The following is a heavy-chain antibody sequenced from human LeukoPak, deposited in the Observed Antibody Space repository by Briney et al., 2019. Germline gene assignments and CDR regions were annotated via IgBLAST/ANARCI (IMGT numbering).Heavy chain of an antibody. CDR1: GGSISSYY. CDR2: IYYSGST. V-gene: IGHV4-59*01. J-gene: IGHJ5*02. CDR3: ARVGYCSSTSCGFDP. D-gene: IGHD2-2*01. Sequence: PSETLSLTCTVSGGSISSYYWSWTRQPPGKGLEWIGYIYYSGSTNYNPSLKSRVTISVDTSKNQFSLKLSSVTAADTAVYHCARVGYCSSTSCGFDPWGQGTLVTVSS.